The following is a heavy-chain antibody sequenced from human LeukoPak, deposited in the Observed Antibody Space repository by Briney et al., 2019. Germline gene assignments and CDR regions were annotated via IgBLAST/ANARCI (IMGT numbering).Heavy chain of an antibody. CDR2: ISVSSSTI. CDR1: GFTFSSYN. V-gene: IGHV3-48*01. CDR3: ARSNYYYYMDV. J-gene: IGHJ6*03. Sequence: PGGSLRLSCAASGFTFSSYNMNWVRQAPGKGLEWVSYISVSSSTIYYADSVKGRFTISRDNAKNSLYLQMNSLRAEDSAVYYCARSNYYYYMDVWGKGTTVTISS.